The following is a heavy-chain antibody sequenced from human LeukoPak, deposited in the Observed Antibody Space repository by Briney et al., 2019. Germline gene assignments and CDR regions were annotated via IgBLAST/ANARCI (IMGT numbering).Heavy chain of an antibody. Sequence: GGSLRLSCAASGFTFSSYAMSWVRQAPGKGLEWVSAISGSGGSTYYADSVKGRFTISRDNSKNTLYLQMNSLRAEDTAVYYCAKDTPHCSSTSCYYDYWGQETLVTVSS. D-gene: IGHD2-2*01. V-gene: IGHV3-23*01. CDR2: ISGSGGST. CDR1: GFTFSSYA. J-gene: IGHJ4*02. CDR3: AKDTPHCSSTSCYYDY.